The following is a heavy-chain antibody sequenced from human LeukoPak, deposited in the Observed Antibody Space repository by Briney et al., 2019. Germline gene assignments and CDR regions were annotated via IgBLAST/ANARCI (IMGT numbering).Heavy chain of an antibody. V-gene: IGHV4-34*01. CDR2: INHSGST. Sequence: PSETLSLTCAVYGGSFSGYYWSWIRQPPGKGLEWIGEINHSGSTNYNPSLKSRVTISVDMSKNQFSLKLSSVTAADTAVYYCARDRGYSYFVWSQGTLVTVSS. CDR1: GGSFSGYY. J-gene: IGHJ4*02. CDR3: ARDRGYSYFV. D-gene: IGHD5-18*01.